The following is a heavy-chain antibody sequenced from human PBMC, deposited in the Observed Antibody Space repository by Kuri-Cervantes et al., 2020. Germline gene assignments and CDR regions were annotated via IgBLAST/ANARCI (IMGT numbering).Heavy chain of an antibody. CDR2: IYHSGST. D-gene: IGHD2-15*01. Sequence: SETLSLTCTVSGGSISSGYYWGWIRQPPGKGLEWIGSIYHSGSTYYNPSLKSRVTISVDTSKNQFSLKLSSVTAADTAVYYCARGKPGYCSGGSCSYYFDYWGQGTLVTVSS. CDR1: GGSISSGYY. CDR3: ARGKPGYCSGGSCSYYFDY. V-gene: IGHV4-38-2*02. J-gene: IGHJ4*02.